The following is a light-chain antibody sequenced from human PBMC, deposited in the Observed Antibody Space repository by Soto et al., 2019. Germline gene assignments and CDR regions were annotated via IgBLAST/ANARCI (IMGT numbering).Light chain of an antibody. Sequence: EILMTQSPATLSVSPGDRAILSCRASQSVKSNLAWFQQRPGQAPRLLIYGASTRATGIPARFSGSGSETEFTLTISSLQSEDFAVYYCQPYEKWPPYPLGQGTKVDIK. J-gene: IGKJ2*01. V-gene: IGKV3-15*01. CDR1: QSVKSN. CDR3: QPYEKWPPYP. CDR2: GAS.